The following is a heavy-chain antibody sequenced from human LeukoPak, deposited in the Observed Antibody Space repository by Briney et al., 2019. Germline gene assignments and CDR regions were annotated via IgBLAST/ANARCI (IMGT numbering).Heavy chain of an antibody. Sequence: ASVKVSCKASGYTFTGYYMHWVRQAPGQRLEWMGWINPNSGGTNYAQNIQGRVTMTRDTSISTAYMEVSRLRSDDTAVYYCAREDSSGYDYWGQGTLVTVSS. CDR1: GYTFTGYY. D-gene: IGHD3-22*01. CDR2: INPNSGGT. CDR3: AREDSSGYDY. V-gene: IGHV1-2*02. J-gene: IGHJ4*02.